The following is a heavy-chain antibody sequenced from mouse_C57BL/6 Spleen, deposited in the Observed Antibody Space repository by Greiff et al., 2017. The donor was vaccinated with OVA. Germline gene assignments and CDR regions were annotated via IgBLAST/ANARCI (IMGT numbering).Heavy chain of an antibody. CDR1: GYAFSSYW. D-gene: IGHD1-1*01. Sequence: QVHVKQSGAELVKPGASVKISCKASGYAFSSYWMNWVKQRPGKGLEWIGQIYPGDGDTNYNGKFKGKATLTADKSSSTAYMQLSSLTSEDSAVYFCARGDYYGSSYEDYWGQGTTLTVSS. CDR3: ARGDYYGSSYEDY. V-gene: IGHV1-80*01. CDR2: IYPGDGDT. J-gene: IGHJ2*01.